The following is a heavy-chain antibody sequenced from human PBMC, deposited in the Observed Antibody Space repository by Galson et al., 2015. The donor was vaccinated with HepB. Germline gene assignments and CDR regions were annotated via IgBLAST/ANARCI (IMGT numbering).Heavy chain of an antibody. D-gene: IGHD2-8*01. CDR3: TKAKMLYYYMEA. CDR1: GFIFSDYY. V-gene: IGHV3-72*01. J-gene: IGHJ6*03. Sequence: SLRLSCAASGFIFSDYYVDWVRQAPGEGLEWVGRSRDKGRSYTTEYAASVKGRFTISRDDSKNSVYLQMNSLKIEDTAVYYCTKAKMLYYYMEAWGTGTTVTVSS. CDR2: SRDKGRSYTT.